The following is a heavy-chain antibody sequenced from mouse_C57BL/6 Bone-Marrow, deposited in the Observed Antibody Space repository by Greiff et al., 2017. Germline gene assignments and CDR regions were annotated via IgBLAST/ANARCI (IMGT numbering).Heavy chain of an antibody. CDR1: GFNIKNTY. J-gene: IGHJ4*01. V-gene: IGHV14-3*01. CDR2: IDPANGNT. CDR3: ARSYDYEIWCAMDY. Sequence: EVQLQQSVAELVRPGASVKLSCTASGFNIKNTYMHWVKQRPEQGLEWIGRIDPANGNTKYAPKFQGKATITADTSPNTAYLQLSSLTAEDTAIYYCARSYDYEIWCAMDYWGQGTSVTVSS. D-gene: IGHD2-4*01.